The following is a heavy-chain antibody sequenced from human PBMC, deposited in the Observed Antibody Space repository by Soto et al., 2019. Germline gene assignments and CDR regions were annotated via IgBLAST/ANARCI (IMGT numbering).Heavy chain of an antibody. V-gene: IGHV4-59*01. Sequence: SETLSLTCTISGGSISSYYWSWIRQPPGKGLEWIGYIYYSGSTNYNPSLKSRVTISVDTSKNQFSLKLSSVTAADTAVYYCAREFYAAAGTGNWFDPWGQGTLVTVSS. D-gene: IGHD6-13*01. CDR2: IYYSGST. J-gene: IGHJ5*02. CDR1: GGSISSYY. CDR3: AREFYAAAGTGNWFDP.